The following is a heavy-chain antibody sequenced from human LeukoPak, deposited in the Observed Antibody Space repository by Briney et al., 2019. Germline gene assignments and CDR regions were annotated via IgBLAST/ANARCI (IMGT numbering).Heavy chain of an antibody. CDR3: ARAPYGSGNYYYMDV. J-gene: IGHJ6*03. Sequence: GGSLRLSCAVSGFTFSSFWMSWVRQAPGKGLECVANIKQDGSEKDYVDSVKGRFTISRDNAKNSLYLQINSLRAEDTAVYYCARAPYGSGNYYYMDVWGKGTTVTVSS. D-gene: IGHD3-10*01. CDR2: IKQDGSEK. V-gene: IGHV3-7*01. CDR1: GFTFSSFW.